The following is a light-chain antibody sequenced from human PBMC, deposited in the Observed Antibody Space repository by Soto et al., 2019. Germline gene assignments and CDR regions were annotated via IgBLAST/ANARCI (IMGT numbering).Light chain of an antibody. V-gene: IGKV4-1*01. CDR3: QQYYRSPWT. CDR1: QNVLYSSNNKNY. Sequence: DIMMTQSPDSLAVSLGERATINCKSSQNVLYSSNNKNYLAWYQQKPGQPPKLLIYWASTRESGVPDRFSGSGSVTDFTLTISSLQAEDVAVYYCQQYYRSPWTFGQGTKVEVK. J-gene: IGKJ1*01. CDR2: WAS.